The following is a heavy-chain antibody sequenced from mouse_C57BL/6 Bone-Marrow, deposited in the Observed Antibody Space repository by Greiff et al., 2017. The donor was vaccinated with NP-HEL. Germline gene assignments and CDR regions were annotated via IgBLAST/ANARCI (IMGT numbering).Heavy chain of an antibody. J-gene: IGHJ3*01. CDR2: IDPENGDT. CDR3: TTRGFAWFAY. CDR1: GFNIKDDY. Sequence: VHVKQSGAELVRPGASVKLSCTASGFNIKDDYMHWVKQRPEQGLEWIGWIDPENGDTEYASKFQGKATITADTSSNTAYLQLSSLTSEDTAVYYCTTRGFAWFAYWGQGTLVTVSA. V-gene: IGHV14-4*01.